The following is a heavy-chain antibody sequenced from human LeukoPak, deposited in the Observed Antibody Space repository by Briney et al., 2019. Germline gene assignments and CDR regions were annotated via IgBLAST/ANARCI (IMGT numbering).Heavy chain of an antibody. CDR2: IIPILGIA. CDR1: GYTFTGSG. J-gene: IGHJ6*02. CDR3: ARELVDTATTNEYYYYYGMDV. V-gene: IGHV1-69*04. D-gene: IGHD5-18*01. Sequence: GASVKVSCKASGYTFTGSGISWVRQAPGQGLEWMGRIIPILGIANYAQKFQGRVTITADKSTSTAYMELSSLRSEDTAVYYCARELVDTATTNEYYYYYGMDVWGQGTTVTVSS.